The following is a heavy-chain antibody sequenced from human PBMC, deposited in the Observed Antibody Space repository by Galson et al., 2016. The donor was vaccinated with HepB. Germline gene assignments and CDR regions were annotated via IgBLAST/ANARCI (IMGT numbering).Heavy chain of an antibody. Sequence: QSGAEVKKPGESLKISCKGSGYSFASYWIGWVRQMPGKGLEYMGITFPGDSDTTYSPSFQGQVTISVDKSISTAYLQWSSLEASDTAMYYCTRLRFFSAAHDVDGMDVWGQGTTLTSSS. V-gene: IGHV5-51*01. J-gene: IGHJ6*02. CDR3: TRLRFFSAAHDVDGMDV. CDR2: TFPGDSDT. CDR1: GYSFASYW. D-gene: IGHD3-10*01.